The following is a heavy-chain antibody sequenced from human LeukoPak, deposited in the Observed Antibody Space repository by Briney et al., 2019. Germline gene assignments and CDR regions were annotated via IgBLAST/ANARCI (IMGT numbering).Heavy chain of an antibody. V-gene: IGHV1-2*02. J-gene: IGHJ6*03. Sequence: ASVKVSCKASGYTFTGYYMHWVRQAPGQGLEWMGWINPNSGGTNYAQKFQGRVTMTRDTSISTAYMELSRLRSDDTAVYYCAGYSNLVSGPPTYYYYYMDVWGKGTTVTVSS. CDR3: AGYSNLVSGPPTYYYYYMDV. CDR2: INPNSGGT. CDR1: GYTFTGYY. D-gene: IGHD4-11*01.